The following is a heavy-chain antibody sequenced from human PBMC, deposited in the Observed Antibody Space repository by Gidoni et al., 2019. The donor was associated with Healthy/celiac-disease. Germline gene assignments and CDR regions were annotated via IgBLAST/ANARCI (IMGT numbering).Heavy chain of an antibody. CDR1: GGSISSSSYY. Sequence: QLQLQESGPGLVKPSETLSLTCTVSGGSISSSSYYWGWIRQPPGKGLEWIGSIYYSGSTYYNPSLKSRVTISVDTSKNQFSLKLSSVTAADTAVYYCASLGPYYDILTGFGYWGQGTLVTVSS. J-gene: IGHJ4*02. CDR3: ASLGPYYDILTGFGY. CDR2: IYYSGST. D-gene: IGHD3-9*01. V-gene: IGHV4-39*01.